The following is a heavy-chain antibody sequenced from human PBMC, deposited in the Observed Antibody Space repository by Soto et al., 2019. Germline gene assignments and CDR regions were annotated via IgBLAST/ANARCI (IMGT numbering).Heavy chain of an antibody. V-gene: IGHV1-2*04. CDR1: GYSFSVYP. CDR3: AVNYYLDGSDSRNDPFDI. Sequence: ASVKVSCKASGYSFSVYPIHWVRQAPGQGLEWMGCINPNSGGTEYAKKFQGWVTMTRDTSISTAYMELSRLKSDDTAVYYCAVNYYLDGSDSRNDPFDIWGLGTMVTVSS. J-gene: IGHJ3*02. D-gene: IGHD2-21*02. CDR2: INPNSGGT.